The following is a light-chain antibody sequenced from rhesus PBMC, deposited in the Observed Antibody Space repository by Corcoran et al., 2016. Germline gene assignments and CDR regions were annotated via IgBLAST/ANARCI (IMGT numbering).Light chain of an antibody. CDR3: QQYSSTPYS. CDR2: KAS. Sequence: DIQMTQSPSSLSASVGDTVTITCRASQSISSWLAWYQQKPGKAPNLQTYKASSLQRGVPSRVSGSGAGTAFTLTITSLQSEDFATYYCQQYSSTPYSFGQGTKVEIK. CDR1: QSISSW. J-gene: IGKJ2*01. V-gene: IGKV1-22*01.